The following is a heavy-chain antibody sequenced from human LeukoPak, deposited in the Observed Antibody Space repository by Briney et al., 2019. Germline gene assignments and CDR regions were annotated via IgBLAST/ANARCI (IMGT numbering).Heavy chain of an antibody. J-gene: IGHJ4*02. V-gene: IGHV4-38-2*02. D-gene: IGHD3-22*01. Sequence: ASETLSLICTVSGYSISTLSNWGWIRQSPGKGLEWVASIYHGGSTYYNPSLRGRVTISMDTSKNQISLTLTSGTAADTAVYYCAREKALMDHYDFSGYDWEYWGQGSLVIVSS. CDR3: AREKALMDHYDFSGYDWEY. CDR2: IYHGGST. CDR1: GYSISTLSN.